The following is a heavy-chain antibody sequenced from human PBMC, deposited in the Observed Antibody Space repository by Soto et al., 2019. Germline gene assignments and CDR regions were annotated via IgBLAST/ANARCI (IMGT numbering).Heavy chain of an antibody. CDR1: GYSFTSYW. J-gene: IGHJ6*02. CDR2: IYPGDSDT. V-gene: IGHV5-51*01. CDR3: ARHNQQLVQDYGMDV. Sequence: PGESLKISCKGSGYSFTSYWIGWGRQMPGKGLEWMGIIYPGDSDTRYSPSFQGQVTISADKSISTAYLQWSSLKASDTAMYYCARHNQQLVQDYGMDVWGQGTTVTVSS. D-gene: IGHD6-13*01.